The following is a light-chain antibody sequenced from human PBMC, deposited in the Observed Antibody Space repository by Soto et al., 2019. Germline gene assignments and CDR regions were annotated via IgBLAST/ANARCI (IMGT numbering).Light chain of an antibody. CDR2: EVS. V-gene: IGKV2-30*01. Sequence: DVVLTQSPLSLPFTLGQPASISCMSNQILVSTDGHTYLNWFQQRPGQSPRRLIYEVSNRDSGVPDRFSGSGSDTDFTLKISRVEAEDVAIYFCMQGTYWWTFGQGTKVDIK. J-gene: IGKJ1*01. CDR3: MQGTYWWT. CDR1: QILVSTDGHTY.